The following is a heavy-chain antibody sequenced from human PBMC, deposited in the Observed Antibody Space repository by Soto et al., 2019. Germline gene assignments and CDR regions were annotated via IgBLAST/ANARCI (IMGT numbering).Heavy chain of an antibody. V-gene: IGHV3-23*01. CDR2: ITGSSGYT. Sequence: EVQLLESGGGLVQPGGSLRLSCAASGFTFSSYAMTWVRQAPGKGLEWVSAITGSSGYTYYADSVKGRFTISRDNSKNTLYLQMNSLRAEDTAEYYCAKDLTSGYYNGEYFHHWGQGTLITVSS. CDR1: GFTFSSYA. J-gene: IGHJ1*01. D-gene: IGHD3-22*01. CDR3: AKDLTSGYYNGEYFHH.